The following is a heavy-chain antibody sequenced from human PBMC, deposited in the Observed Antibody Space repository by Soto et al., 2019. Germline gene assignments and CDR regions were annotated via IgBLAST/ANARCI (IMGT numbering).Heavy chain of an antibody. J-gene: IGHJ4*02. CDR2: LKRDGSEQ. V-gene: IGHV3-7*03. Sequence: EVQLVESGGGLVQPGGSLRLSCAASGFTFGFYWMTWVRQAPGKGLEWVANLKRDGSEQYYVDSVKGRFTISRDNAKNSLFLQMNSLRAVDTAIYYCARIRANDYEIDYWGQGTLVTVSS. D-gene: IGHD4-17*01. CDR1: GFTFGFYW. CDR3: ARIRANDYEIDY.